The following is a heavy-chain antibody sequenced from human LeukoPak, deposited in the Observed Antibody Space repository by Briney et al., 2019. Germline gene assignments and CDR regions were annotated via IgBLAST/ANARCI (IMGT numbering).Heavy chain of an antibody. Sequence: GGSLRLSCAVSGFTLSNYGMSWVRLAPGKGLEWVAGISGSGGGTKYADSVKGRFTISRDNPRNTLYLQMNSLRAEDTAVYFCAKRGVVIRVILVGFHKEAYYFDSWGQGALVTVSS. J-gene: IGHJ4*02. D-gene: IGHD3-22*01. CDR3: AKRGVVIRVILVGFHKEAYYFDS. CDR1: GFTLSNYG. CDR2: ISGSGGGT. V-gene: IGHV3-23*01.